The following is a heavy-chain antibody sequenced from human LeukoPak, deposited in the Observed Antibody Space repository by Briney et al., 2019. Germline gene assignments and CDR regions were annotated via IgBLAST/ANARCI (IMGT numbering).Heavy chain of an antibody. D-gene: IGHD2-15*01. CDR3: ARAPYCIGGSCRFDY. CDR1: GFTSSSYW. J-gene: IGHJ4*02. Sequence: PGGSLRLSCAVSGFTSSSYWMSWVRQAPGKGLEWVANMKQDGSEEYYVDSVKGRFTISRDNAKNSLYLQMNSLRAEDTAVYYCARAPYCIGGSCRFDYWGQGTLVTVSS. CDR2: MKQDGSEE. V-gene: IGHV3-7*03.